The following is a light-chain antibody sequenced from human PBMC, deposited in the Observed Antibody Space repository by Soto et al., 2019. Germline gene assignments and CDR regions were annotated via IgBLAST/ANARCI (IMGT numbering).Light chain of an antibody. V-gene: IGLV2-14*03. CDR2: DVN. J-gene: IGLJ2*01. CDR3: SSYTTSSSVI. Sequence: QCVLTQPASVSGSPGQSIAISCNGTSSDIGTYDYVSWYQQHPGKAPKLMLFDVNHRPSGVSDRFFGSKSGNTASLTISGLQAEDEADYYCSSYTTSSSVIFGGGTKLTVL. CDR1: SSDIGTYDY.